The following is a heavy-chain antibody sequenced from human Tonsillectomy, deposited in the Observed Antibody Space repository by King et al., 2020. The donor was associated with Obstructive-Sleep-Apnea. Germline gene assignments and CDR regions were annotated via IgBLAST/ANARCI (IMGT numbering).Heavy chain of an antibody. D-gene: IGHD6-13*01. CDR1: GFTFRSYG. V-gene: IGHV3-30*18. J-gene: IGHJ4*02. Sequence: VQLVESGGGVVQPGRSLRLSCAASGFTFRSYGMHWVRQAPGKGLEWVAVTSYDGSKKYYGDSVKGRFTISKDDSKNTLYLQMNSLRAEDTAIYYCAKGHVGAAAGDYFDYWGQGTLVTVSS. CDR3: AKGHVGAAAGDYFDY. CDR2: TSYDGSKK.